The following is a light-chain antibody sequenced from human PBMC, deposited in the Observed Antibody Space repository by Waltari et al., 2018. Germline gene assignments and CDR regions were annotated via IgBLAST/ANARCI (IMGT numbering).Light chain of an antibody. CDR3: QQFYTTPLT. Sequence: DIVMTQSPDSLAVSLGERATINCKSSQSVLYSSNNKNQLVWYQQKPGQPPKALIYWASTRESGVPDRFSGSGSGTDFTRTINSLQAEDVAVYYCQQFYTTPLTFGQGTRVEIK. CDR1: QSVLYSSNNKNQ. V-gene: IGKV4-1*01. CDR2: WAS. J-gene: IGKJ1*01.